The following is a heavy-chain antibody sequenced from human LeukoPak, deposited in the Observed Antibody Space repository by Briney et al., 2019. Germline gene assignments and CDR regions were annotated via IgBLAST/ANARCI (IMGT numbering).Heavy chain of an antibody. J-gene: IGHJ4*02. D-gene: IGHD2-8*01. CDR1: GLTLTTIY. Sequence: ASVKVSCRASGLTLTTIYMHWVRQAPGQGLEWVAVLYPGGNKAIYAQRFQGRFTLTRDTSTNTVYMEVTSLASEDTAIYYCASEVPRTSRFDHWGQGTLVTVSS. V-gene: IGHV1-46*01. CDR3: ASEVPRTSRFDH. CDR2: LYPGGNKA.